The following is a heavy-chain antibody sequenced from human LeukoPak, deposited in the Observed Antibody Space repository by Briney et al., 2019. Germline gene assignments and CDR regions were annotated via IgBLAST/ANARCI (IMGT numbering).Heavy chain of an antibody. V-gene: IGHV4-30-4*01. CDR1: GGSISSGDYY. J-gene: IGHJ4*02. CDR2: IYYSGST. CDR3: ARAAIMITFGGVIVQYYFDY. Sequence: PSETLSLTCTVSGGSISSGDYYWRWIRQPPGKGLEWIGYIYYSGSTYYNPSLKSRVTISVDTSKNQFSLKLSSVTAADTAVYYCARAAIMITFGGVIVQYYFDYWGQGTLVTVSS. D-gene: IGHD3-16*02.